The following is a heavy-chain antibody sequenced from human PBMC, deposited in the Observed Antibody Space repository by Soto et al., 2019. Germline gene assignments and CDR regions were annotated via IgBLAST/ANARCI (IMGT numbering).Heavy chain of an antibody. Sequence: GGSLRLSCAASGFTFSSYGMHWVRQAPGKGLEWVAVISYDGSNKYYADSVKGRFTISRDNSKNTLYLQMNSLRAEDTAVYYCAKGGAVFAQGFSSYYTPVAGTSHLGFHYHGMDVWGQGTTVTVSS. D-gene: IGHD6-19*01. CDR3: AKGGAVFAQGFSSYYTPVAGTSHLGFHYHGMDV. V-gene: IGHV3-30*18. J-gene: IGHJ6*02. CDR2: ISYDGSNK. CDR1: GFTFSSYG.